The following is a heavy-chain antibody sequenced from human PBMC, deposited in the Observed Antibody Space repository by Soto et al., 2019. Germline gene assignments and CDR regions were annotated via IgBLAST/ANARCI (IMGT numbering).Heavy chain of an antibody. D-gene: IGHD3-10*01. Sequence: QVQLVQSGAEVKKPGASVKVSCKASGYTFTSYDINWVRQATGQGLEWMGWMNPNSGNTGYAQKFQGRVTMTRNTSISTAYMELSSLRSEDTAVYYCARCDYCSGSYYYYGMDVWGQGNTVTVSS. CDR1: GYTFTSYD. CDR3: ARCDYCSGSYYYYGMDV. CDR2: MNPNSGNT. V-gene: IGHV1-8*01. J-gene: IGHJ6*02.